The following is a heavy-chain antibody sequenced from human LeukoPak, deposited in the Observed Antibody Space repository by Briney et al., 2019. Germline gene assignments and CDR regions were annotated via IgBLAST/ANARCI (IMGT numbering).Heavy chain of an antibody. J-gene: IGHJ6*03. CDR3: ARYRVGYEEGQYYMDV. V-gene: IGHV1-69*13. D-gene: IGHD5-12*01. Sequence: SVKVSCKASGGTFSSYAISWVRQAPGQGLEWMGGIIPIFGTANYAQKFQGRVTITADESTSTVYMELSSLRSEDTAVYYCARYRVGYEEGQYYMDVWGKGTTVTVSS. CDR1: GGTFSSYA. CDR2: IIPIFGTA.